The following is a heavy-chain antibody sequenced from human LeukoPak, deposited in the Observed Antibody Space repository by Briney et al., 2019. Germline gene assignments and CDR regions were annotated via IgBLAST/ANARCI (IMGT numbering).Heavy chain of an antibody. Sequence: GGSLRLSCAASGCTFSSYGMHWVRQAPGKGLEWVAVISYDGNNKYYADSVKGRFTISRDNSKNTLYLQMNSPRAEDTAVYYCAKEERSGWYCFDYWGQGTLVTVSS. CDR2: ISYDGNNK. CDR3: AKEERSGWYCFDY. D-gene: IGHD6-19*01. V-gene: IGHV3-30*18. J-gene: IGHJ4*02. CDR1: GCTFSSYG.